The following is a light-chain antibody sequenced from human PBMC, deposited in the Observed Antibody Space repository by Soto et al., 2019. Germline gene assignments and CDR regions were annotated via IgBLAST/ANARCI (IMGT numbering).Light chain of an antibody. J-gene: IGLJ1*01. Sequence: SYELTQPPSVSVAPGQTARITCGGNNLGSKSVHWYQQRPGQAPVLVVYDGNERPSGLPERFSGSKSGNTATLTLSRVEGGDEADYYCQSYDSTLSARYVFGTGTKLTVL. V-gene: IGLV3-21*02. CDR3: QSYDSTLSARYV. CDR1: NLGSKS. CDR2: DGN.